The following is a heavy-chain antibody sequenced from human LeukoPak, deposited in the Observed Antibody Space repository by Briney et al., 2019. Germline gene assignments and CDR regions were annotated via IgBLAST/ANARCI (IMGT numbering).Heavy chain of an antibody. J-gene: IGHJ6*02. V-gene: IGHV3-33*01. CDR1: GFTFSSYG. CDR2: IWYDGSNK. D-gene: IGHD3-22*01. Sequence: GRSLRLSCAASGFTFSSYGMHWVRQAPGKGLEWVAVIWYDGSNKYYADSVKGRFTISRDNSKNTLYLQMNSLRAEDTAVYYCARGGTLYYYDSSGYRYGMDVWGQGTTVTVSS. CDR3: ARGGTLYYYDSSGYRYGMDV.